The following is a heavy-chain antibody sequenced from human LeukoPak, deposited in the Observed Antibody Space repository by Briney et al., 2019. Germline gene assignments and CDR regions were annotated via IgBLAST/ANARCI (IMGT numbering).Heavy chain of an antibody. CDR3: VRGGESTWS. CDR1: GFTFSSYG. V-gene: IGHV3-30*03. J-gene: IGHJ5*02. CDR2: ISYDGSNK. Sequence: PGGSLRLSCAASGFTFSSYGIHWVRQAPGKGLEWVALISYDGSNKYDPDSVKGRFTISRDNSKNTLYLQMGSLRAEDMAVYYCVRGGESTWSWGQGTLVTVSS. D-gene: IGHD2-15*01.